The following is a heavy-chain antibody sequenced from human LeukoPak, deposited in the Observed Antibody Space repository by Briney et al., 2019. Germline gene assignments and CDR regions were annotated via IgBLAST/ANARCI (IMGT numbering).Heavy chain of an antibody. D-gene: IGHD1-1*01. CDR1: ACTFSSYA. CDR3: ARAELESQFDP. CDR2: IIPIFGTA. V-gene: IGHV1-69*05. Sequence: SVKVSSKASACTFSSYASSWVRQAPGHGLEWMGGIIPIFGTANYAQKFQGRVTITTDESTSTAYMELSSLRSEDTAVYYCARAELESQFDPWGQGTLVTVSS. J-gene: IGHJ5*02.